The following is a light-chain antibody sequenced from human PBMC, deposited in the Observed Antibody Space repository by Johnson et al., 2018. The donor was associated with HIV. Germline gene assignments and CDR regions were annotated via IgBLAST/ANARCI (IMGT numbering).Light chain of an antibody. CDR1: SSNIGNNY. Sequence: QSVLTQPPSVSAAPGQKVTISCSGSSSNIGNNYVSWYQQLPGTAPKLLIYDNNKRPSGIPDRFSGSKSGTSATLGITGLQTGDEADDYCGNRASSLSAGGLFGTGTKVTVL. CDR3: GNRASSLSAGGL. V-gene: IGLV1-51*01. J-gene: IGLJ1*01. CDR2: DNN.